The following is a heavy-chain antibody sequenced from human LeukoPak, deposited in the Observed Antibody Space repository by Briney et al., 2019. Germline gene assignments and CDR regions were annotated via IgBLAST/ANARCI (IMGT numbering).Heavy chain of an antibody. D-gene: IGHD3-9*01. V-gene: IGHV1-2*02. CDR3: SSYYTILTGYYHSDAFDI. CDR1: GYTFTDYY. CDR2: INPNSGGT. Sequence: ASVKVSCKAFGYTFTDYYIHWVRQAPGQGLEWMGWINPNSGGTKYARKFEGRVTLTRDTSITTAYMDLSRLRSDDTAIYYCSSYYTILTGYYHSDAFDIWGQGRMVTVSS. J-gene: IGHJ3*02.